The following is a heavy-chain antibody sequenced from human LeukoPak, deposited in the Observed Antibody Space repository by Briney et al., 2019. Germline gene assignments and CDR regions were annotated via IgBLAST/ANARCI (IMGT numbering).Heavy chain of an antibody. CDR1: GGSISGYY. CDR2: IHYSGST. V-gene: IGHV4-59*01. Sequence: PSETLSLTCTVSGGSISGYYWSWIGQPPGKGLEYIGYIHYSGSTNYNPSLKSRVTISLDTSKNLFSLKLNSVTAADTAVYYCARTADGSGYYGIGYWGQGTLVTVSS. D-gene: IGHD3-22*01. J-gene: IGHJ4*02. CDR3: ARTADGSGYYGIGY.